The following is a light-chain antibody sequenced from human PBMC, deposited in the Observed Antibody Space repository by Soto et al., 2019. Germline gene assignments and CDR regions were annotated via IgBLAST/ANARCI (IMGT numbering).Light chain of an antibody. J-gene: IGKJ1*01. CDR2: GTS. Sequence: EIVMTQSPATLSVSPGERATLSCRASQSVSSNLAWYQQKPGQAPRLLIYGTSIRATGIPARFSGSGSGTEFTLTISSLQSEDFPVYYCQQYNNWPQTFGQGTKVEIK. CDR1: QSVSSN. CDR3: QQYNNWPQT. V-gene: IGKV3-15*01.